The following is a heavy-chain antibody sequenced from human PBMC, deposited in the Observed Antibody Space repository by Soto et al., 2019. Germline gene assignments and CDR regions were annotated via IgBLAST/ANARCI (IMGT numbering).Heavy chain of an antibody. CDR2: IYYSGST. V-gene: IGHV4-59*01. CDR1: GGSISSYY. J-gene: IGHJ6*02. Sequence: SETLSLTWTVSGGSISSYYRSWIRQPPGKGLEWIGYIYYSGSTNYNPSLKSRVTISVDTSKNQFSLKLSSVTAADTAVYYCARDKRGAGMDGWGQGPTLTVSS. CDR3: ARDKRGAGMDG.